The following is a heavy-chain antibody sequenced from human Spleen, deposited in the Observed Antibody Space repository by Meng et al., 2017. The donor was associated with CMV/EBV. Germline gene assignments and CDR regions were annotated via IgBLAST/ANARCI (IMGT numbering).Heavy chain of an antibody. CDR3: ARHRSGWEGYFDY. Sequence: SGGALSSSSYYWGWIRQHPGKGLEWIGSIYYSGSTYYNPSLKSRVTISVDTSKNQFSLKLSSVTAADTAVYYCARHRSGWEGYFDYWGQGTLVTVSS. CDR2: IYYSGST. CDR1: GGALSSSSYY. D-gene: IGHD6-19*01. V-gene: IGHV4-39*01. J-gene: IGHJ4*02.